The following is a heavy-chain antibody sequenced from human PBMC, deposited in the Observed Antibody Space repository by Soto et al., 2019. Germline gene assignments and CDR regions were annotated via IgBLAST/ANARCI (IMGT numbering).Heavy chain of an antibody. CDR3: AKYATSSWSLLAY. CDR2: ISGSGGRT. J-gene: IGHJ4*02. Sequence: PGGSLRLSCEASGFTFSDSAISWVRQAPGKGLEWDSGISGSGGRTDYADSVKGRFIISRDNSKNTLYLQMNSLRAEDTAVYYCAKYATSSWSLLAYWGQGTLVTVSS. D-gene: IGHD6-13*01. V-gene: IGHV3-23*01. CDR1: GFTFSDSA.